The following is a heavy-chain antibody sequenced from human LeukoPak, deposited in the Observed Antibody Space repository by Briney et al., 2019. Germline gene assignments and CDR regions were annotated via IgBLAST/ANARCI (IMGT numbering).Heavy chain of an antibody. CDR1: GFTFSSHW. J-gene: IGHJ4*02. V-gene: IGHV3-7*05. CDR3: AREWCRGDSCYRIFDY. CDR2: IKQDGSEK. D-gene: IGHD2-15*01. Sequence: PGGSLRLSCAASGFTFSSHWMSWVRQAPGKGLEWVANIKQDGSEKYYVGSVKGRFTISRDNAKNSLYLQMNSLRAEDTAVYYCAREWCRGDSCYRIFDYWGQGTLVTASS.